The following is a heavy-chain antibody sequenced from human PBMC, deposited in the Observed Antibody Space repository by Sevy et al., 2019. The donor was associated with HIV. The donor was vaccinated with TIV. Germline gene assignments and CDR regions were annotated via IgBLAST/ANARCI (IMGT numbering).Heavy chain of an antibody. V-gene: IGHV3-72*01. Sequence: GGSLRLSCEASGFSFSDYNMDWVRQAPGRGLEWLGRSGNKANIYTTQYAASVKGIFSISRDDLKNSLSLQMNSLNTEDTAVYYCARELWYGELGGWFDPWGQGTLVTVSS. CDR2: SGNKANIYTT. CDR1: GFSFSDYN. J-gene: IGHJ5*02. CDR3: ARELWYGELGGWFDP. D-gene: IGHD3-10*01.